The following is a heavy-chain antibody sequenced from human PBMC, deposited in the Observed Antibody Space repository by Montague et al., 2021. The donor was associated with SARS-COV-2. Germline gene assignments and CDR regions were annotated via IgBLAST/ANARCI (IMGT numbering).Heavy chain of an antibody. J-gene: IGHJ2*01. CDR2: ISSSGSTI. V-gene: IGHV3-48*03. Sequence: SLRLSCAASGFTFSSYEMNLVRQAPVKGLEWVSYISSSGSTIYYSDSVKVRFTISRDNAKNSLYLQMNSLRAEDTAVYYCAREGDSYYYGSGSYFNWYFDLWGRGTMVTVSS. D-gene: IGHD3-10*01. CDR1: GFTFSSYE. CDR3: AREGDSYYYGSGSYFNWYFDL.